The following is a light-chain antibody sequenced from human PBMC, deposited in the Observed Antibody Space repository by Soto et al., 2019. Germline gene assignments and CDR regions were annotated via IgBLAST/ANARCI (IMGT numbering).Light chain of an antibody. J-gene: IGKJ4*01. CDR3: QQHSDWSPIT. Sequence: EIVMTQSPGALSLSPGERATLSCRASQSVGTNLAWYQQKPGQAPRPLIYGASARATDVPARFSGSGSGTEFTLTISSLQSEDFAVYYCQQHSDWSPITFGGGTKVDIK. CDR2: GAS. V-gene: IGKV3-15*01. CDR1: QSVGTN.